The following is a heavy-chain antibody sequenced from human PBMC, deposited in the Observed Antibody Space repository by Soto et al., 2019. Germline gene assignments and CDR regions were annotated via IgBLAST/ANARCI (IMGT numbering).Heavy chain of an antibody. V-gene: IGHV1-69*01. CDR3: ARGWGYDSTDYYYAY. CDR2: IIPIFGTA. D-gene: IGHD3-22*01. CDR1: GGSFNRHT. J-gene: IGHJ4*02. Sequence: QVQLVQSGAEVRKPGSSVRVSCKASGGSFNRHTISWVRQVPGQGLEWMGGIIPIFGTANHAQKFQGRVTIIADESTSKVYMELSSLRSDDTAIYYCARGWGYDSTDYYYAYWGQGTLVIVSS.